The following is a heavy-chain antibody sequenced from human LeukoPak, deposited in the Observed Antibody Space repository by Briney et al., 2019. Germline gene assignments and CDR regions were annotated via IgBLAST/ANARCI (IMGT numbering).Heavy chain of an antibody. CDR1: GGSFSGYY. CDR2: INHSGST. J-gene: IGHJ5*02. V-gene: IGHV4-34*01. CDR3: ARGTFTIFGVVRRNWFDP. D-gene: IGHD3-3*01. Sequence: ASETLSLTCAVYGGSFSGYYWSWIRQPPGKGLEWIGEINHSGSTNYNPSLKSRVTISVDTSKNQFSLKLSSVTAADTAVYHCARGTFTIFGVVRRNWFDPWGQGTLVTVSS.